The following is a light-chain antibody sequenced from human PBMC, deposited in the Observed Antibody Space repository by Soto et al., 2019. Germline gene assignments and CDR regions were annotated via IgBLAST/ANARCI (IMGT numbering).Light chain of an antibody. CDR1: QNINAW. Sequence: DIQMTQSPSTLSASVGDRVTITGRASQNINAWWAWYQQKPGKAPKLLISDASNLESGVSSMFSGSGYGTEFPLTISSLQPDDFATYYCHHFHTYYTFGQGTKLEIK. CDR2: DAS. J-gene: IGKJ2*01. CDR3: HHFHTYYT. V-gene: IGKV1-5*01.